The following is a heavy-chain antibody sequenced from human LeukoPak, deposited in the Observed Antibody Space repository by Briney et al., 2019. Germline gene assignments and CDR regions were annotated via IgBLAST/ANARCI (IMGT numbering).Heavy chain of an antibody. CDR3: ARARGDIVVVPAAIWFDP. CDR2: ISSSSSYI. J-gene: IGHJ5*02. CDR1: GFTFSSYS. V-gene: IGHV3-21*01. Sequence: GGSLRLSCAASGFTFSSYSTNWVRQAPGKGLEWVSSISSSSSYIYYADSVKGRFTISRDNAKNSLYLQMNSLRAEDTAVYYCARARGDIVVVPAAIWFDPWGQGTLVTVSS. D-gene: IGHD2-2*01.